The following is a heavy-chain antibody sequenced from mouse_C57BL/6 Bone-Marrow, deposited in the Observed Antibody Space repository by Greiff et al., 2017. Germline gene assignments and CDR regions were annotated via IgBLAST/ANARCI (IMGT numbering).Heavy chain of an antibody. J-gene: IGHJ2*01. V-gene: IGHV1-5*01. CDR2: IYPGNSDT. D-gene: IGHD1-1*01. CDR3: IRLKFAVTTVVAKGFDY. Sequence: EVQLQQSGTVLARPGASVTMSCKTSGYTFTSYWMHWVKQRPGQGLEWLGAIYPGNSDTSYNQKFKGKAKLTAVTSASTAYMELSSLTNEDSAVYYCIRLKFAVTTVVAKGFDYWGQGTTLTVSS. CDR1: GYTFTSYW.